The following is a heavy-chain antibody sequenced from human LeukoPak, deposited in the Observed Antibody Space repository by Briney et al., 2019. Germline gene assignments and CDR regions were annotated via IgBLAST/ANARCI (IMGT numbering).Heavy chain of an antibody. CDR2: ISSGSTNI. D-gene: IGHD1-20*01. CDR3: ARDRTYNWNDRDAFEI. CDR1: GFTFSIYT. Sequence: GGSLRLSCAASGFTFSIYTMNWVRQAPGKGLEWVSSISSGSTNIYYADSVKGRFTISRDNAKNSLYLQMNSLRAEDTAVYFCARDRTYNWNDRDAFEIWGQGTMVTVSS. J-gene: IGHJ3*02. V-gene: IGHV3-21*01.